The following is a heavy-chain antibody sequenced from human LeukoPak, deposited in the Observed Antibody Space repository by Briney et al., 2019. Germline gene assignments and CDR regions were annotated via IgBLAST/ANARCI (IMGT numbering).Heavy chain of an antibody. V-gene: IGHV1-69*04. CDR2: IIPILGIA. J-gene: IGHJ4*02. D-gene: IGHD2-21*02. CDR1: GGTFSSYA. Sequence: ASVKVSCKASGGTFSSYAISWVRQAPGQGLEWMGRIIPILGIANYAQKFQGRVTMTRDTSISAAYMELSRLRSDDTAVYYCARAEVCGGDCYRIDYWGQGTLVTVSS. CDR3: ARAEVCGGDCYRIDY.